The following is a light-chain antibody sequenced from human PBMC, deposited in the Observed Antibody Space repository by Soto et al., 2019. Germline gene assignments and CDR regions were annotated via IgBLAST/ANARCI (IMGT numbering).Light chain of an antibody. Sequence: EIVMTQSPATLSVSPGERATLSCRASQSVSSNLAWYQQKPGQAPRLLIYGASTRATGIPARFSGSGSGTEFTLTISSLQSEDVAVYYCQQDNNWPPGTFGQGPKVEIK. CDR1: QSVSSN. J-gene: IGKJ1*01. CDR2: GAS. CDR3: QQDNNWPPGT. V-gene: IGKV3-15*01.